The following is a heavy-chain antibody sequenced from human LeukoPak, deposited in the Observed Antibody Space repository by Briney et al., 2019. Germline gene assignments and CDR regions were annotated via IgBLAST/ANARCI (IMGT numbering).Heavy chain of an antibody. J-gene: IGHJ4*02. CDR2: ISYGENPY. CDR3: ARDRRGYNYGYNDC. CDR1: GFTFSTYA. V-gene: IGHV3-30*07. Sequence: GGSLRLSCAASGFTFSTYAIHWVRQAPGKGLEWVAIISYGENPYSYADSVQGRFTISRDNSQSTVHLQMNSLRADDTAVYYCARDRRGYNYGYNDCWGQGTLVTVSS. D-gene: IGHD5-18*01.